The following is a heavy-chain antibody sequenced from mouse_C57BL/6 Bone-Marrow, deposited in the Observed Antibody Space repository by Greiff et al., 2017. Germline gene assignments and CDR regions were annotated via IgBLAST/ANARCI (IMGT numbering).Heavy chain of an antibody. CDR1: GFNFKDDY. V-gene: IGHV14-4*01. CDR2: IDPEIGDT. J-gene: IGHJ2*01. CDR3: SSFDGDYFDF. Sequence: EVQLQQPGAELVRPGASVKLSCTASGFNFKDDYIHWVKQRPEQGLEWIGWIDPEIGDTEYASKFQGKATITSDTSSNTAYLQLSSLTSEDTAVYYCSSFDGDYFDFWGQGTPLTVAS. D-gene: IGHD2-3*01.